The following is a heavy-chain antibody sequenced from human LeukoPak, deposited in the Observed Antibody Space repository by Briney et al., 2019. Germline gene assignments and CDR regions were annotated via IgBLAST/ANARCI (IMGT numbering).Heavy chain of an antibody. CDR3: ARDPEIAYDSSGYYGTDY. D-gene: IGHD3-22*01. CDR2: ISSSSSYI. J-gene: IGHJ4*02. V-gene: IGHV3-21*01. CDR1: GFTFSSYS. Sequence: GESLKISCAASGFTFSSYSMNWVRQAPAKGLEWVSSISSSSSYIYYADSVKGRFTTSRDNAKNSLYLQMNSLRAEDTAVYYCARDPEIAYDSSGYYGTDYWGQGTLVTVSS.